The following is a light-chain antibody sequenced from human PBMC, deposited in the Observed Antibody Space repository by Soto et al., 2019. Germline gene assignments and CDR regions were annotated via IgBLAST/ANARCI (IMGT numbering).Light chain of an antibody. V-gene: IGLV2-14*01. CDR1: SSDVGGYNY. J-gene: IGLJ3*02. CDR2: EVS. Sequence: QSALTQPASVSGSPGQSITISCTGTSSDVGGYNYVSWYQQHPGKAPKFMIYEVSNRPSGVSSRFSGSKSGNTASLTISGLQAEDEADYYCSSYTGSNIVFGGGTKL. CDR3: SSYTGSNIV.